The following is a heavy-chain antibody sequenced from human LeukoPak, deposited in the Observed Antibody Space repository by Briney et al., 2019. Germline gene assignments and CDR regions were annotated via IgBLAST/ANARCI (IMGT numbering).Heavy chain of an antibody. Sequence: SETLSLTCTVSGGSISSYYWSWIRQPAGKGLEWIGRIYTSGSTNYNTSLKSRVTMSVDTSKNQFSMKLSSVTAADTAVDYCARSHYYDSSGYYYDYWGQGTLVTVSS. CDR1: GGSISSYY. V-gene: IGHV4-4*07. CDR2: IYTSGST. D-gene: IGHD3-22*01. J-gene: IGHJ4*02. CDR3: ARSHYYDSSGYYYDY.